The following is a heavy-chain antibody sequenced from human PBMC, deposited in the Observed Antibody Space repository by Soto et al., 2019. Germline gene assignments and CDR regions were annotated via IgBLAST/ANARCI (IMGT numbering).Heavy chain of an antibody. D-gene: IGHD3-3*01. Sequence: SETLSLTCTVSGGSISSYYWSWIRQPPGKGLEWIGYIYYSGSTNYNPSLKSRVTISVDTSKNQFSLKLSSVTAADTAVYYCARGPNLNYDFWSGYPYYYYYYGMDVWGQGTTVTVSS. J-gene: IGHJ6*02. CDR3: ARGPNLNYDFWSGYPYYYYYYGMDV. CDR2: IYYSGST. CDR1: GGSISSYY. V-gene: IGHV4-59*01.